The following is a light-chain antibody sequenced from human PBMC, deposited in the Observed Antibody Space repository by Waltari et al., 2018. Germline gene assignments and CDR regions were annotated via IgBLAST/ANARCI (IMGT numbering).Light chain of an antibody. V-gene: IGKV3-20*01. CDR1: QSGTASQ. J-gene: IGKJ3*01. Sequence: EIVLTQSPGTMSLSPGDRATLSCRASQSGTASQIAWYQQKPGQAPRLLIYGASTRATGTPDRFSGTGSGTDFILTISGLEPEDFAVYFCQQYGSSIPFTFGPGTKV. CDR3: QQYGSSIPFT. CDR2: GAS.